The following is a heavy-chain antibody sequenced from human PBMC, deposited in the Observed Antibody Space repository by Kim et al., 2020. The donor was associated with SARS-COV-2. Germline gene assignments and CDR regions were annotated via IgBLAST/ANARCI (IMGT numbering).Heavy chain of an antibody. CDR3: ARYDPGVFDI. Sequence: GNRNDNPSLQSRLTISPGTSTNQFSLRLTSVTAADTAVYYCARYDPGVFDIWGQGVLVTVSS. J-gene: IGHJ4*02. D-gene: IGHD7-27*01. CDR2: GNR. V-gene: IGHV4-59*10.